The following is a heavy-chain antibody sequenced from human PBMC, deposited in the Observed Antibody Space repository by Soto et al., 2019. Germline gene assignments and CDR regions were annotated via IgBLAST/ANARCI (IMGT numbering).Heavy chain of an antibody. D-gene: IGHD3-22*01. Sequence: SVKVSCKASGGTFSSYAISWVRQAPGQGLEWMGGIIPIFGTANYAQKFQGRVTITADESTSTAYMELSSLRSEDTAVYYCASDHLVRPVDYDSSGYYGFDYWGQGTLVTV. CDR2: IIPIFGTA. V-gene: IGHV1-69*13. CDR3: ASDHLVRPVDYDSSGYYGFDY. CDR1: GGTFSSYA. J-gene: IGHJ4*02.